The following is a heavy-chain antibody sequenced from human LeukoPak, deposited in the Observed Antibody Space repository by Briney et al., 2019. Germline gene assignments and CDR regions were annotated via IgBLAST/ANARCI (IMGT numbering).Heavy chain of an antibody. V-gene: IGHV4-39*07. J-gene: IGHJ4*02. CDR1: GGSITTTTYH. CDR3: ARSPPVITIFGVVMRDRFDY. D-gene: IGHD3-3*01. Sequence: SETLTLTCTVSGGSITTTTYHWGWIRQSPGKGLEWIGSIHYSGNTNYNPSLKSRVTISVDKSKSQFSLKLSSVTAADTAVYYCARSPPVITIFGVVMRDRFDYWGQGTLVTVSS. CDR2: IHYSGNT.